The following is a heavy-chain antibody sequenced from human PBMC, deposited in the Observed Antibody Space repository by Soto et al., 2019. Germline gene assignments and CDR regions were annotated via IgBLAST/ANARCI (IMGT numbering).Heavy chain of an antibody. Sequence: RLSCAASGFTFRSYWMHWVRQAPGKGLVWVSRINGDGSSTSYADSVKGRFTISRDNAKNTLYLQMNSLRAEDTAVYYCAREGDPYCSSTSCQRPFDYWGQGTLVTVSS. J-gene: IGHJ4*02. V-gene: IGHV3-74*01. CDR3: AREGDPYCSSTSCQRPFDY. CDR1: GFTFRSYW. CDR2: INGDGSST. D-gene: IGHD2-2*01.